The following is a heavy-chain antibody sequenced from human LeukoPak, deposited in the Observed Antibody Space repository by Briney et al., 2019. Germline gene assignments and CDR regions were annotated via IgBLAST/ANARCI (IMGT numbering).Heavy chain of an antibody. J-gene: IGHJ5*02. CDR3: ARGLRLGEPVFDP. D-gene: IGHD3-16*01. CDR1: GYTFTSYD. Sequence: GASVKVSCKASGYTFTSYDINWGRQATGQGREWMGWMNPNSGNTGYAQKFQGRVTITRNTSISTAYMEMSSLRAEDTAVYYCARGLRLGEPVFDPWGQGTLVTVSS. CDR2: MNPNSGNT. V-gene: IGHV1-8*03.